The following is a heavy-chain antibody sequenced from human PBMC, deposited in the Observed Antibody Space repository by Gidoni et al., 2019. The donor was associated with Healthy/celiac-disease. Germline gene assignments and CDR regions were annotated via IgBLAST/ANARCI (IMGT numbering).Heavy chain of an antibody. Sequence: QVQLVESGGGVVQRGGSLRLSCAASGFTFSSYGMHWVRQAPGKGLGWVAVISYDGSNKYYADSVKCRFTISRDNSKNTLYLQMNSLRAEDTAVYYCAKDHLFYGDLLDYWGQGTLVTVSS. CDR2: ISYDGSNK. CDR1: GFTFSSYG. D-gene: IGHD4-17*01. V-gene: IGHV3-30*18. CDR3: AKDHLFYGDLLDY. J-gene: IGHJ4*02.